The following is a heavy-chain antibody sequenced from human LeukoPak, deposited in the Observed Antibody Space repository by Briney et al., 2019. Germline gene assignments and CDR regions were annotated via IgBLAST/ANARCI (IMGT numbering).Heavy chain of an antibody. J-gene: IGHJ6*02. CDR1: GYTFTSYD. Sequence: GASVKVSCKASGYTFTSYDINWVRQATGQGLEWMGWMNPNSGNTGYAQKFQGRVTITADKSTSTAYMELSSLRSEDTAVYYCARDHGTAGWLQSGGMDVWGQGTTVTVSS. V-gene: IGHV1-8*01. CDR3: ARDHGTAGWLQSGGMDV. D-gene: IGHD5-24*01. CDR2: MNPNSGNT.